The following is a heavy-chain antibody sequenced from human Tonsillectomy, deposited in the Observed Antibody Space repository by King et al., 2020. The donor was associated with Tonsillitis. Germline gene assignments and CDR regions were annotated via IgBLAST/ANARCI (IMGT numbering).Heavy chain of an antibody. D-gene: IGHD3-10*01. CDR3: AKDQLTLWFIDS. J-gene: IGHJ4*02. V-gene: IGHV3-23*04. CDR2: ISGKTGDT. CDR1: GFTFSSYA. Sequence: VQLVESGGGLEQPGGSLRLSCAAFGFTFSSYAMNWVRQAPGKGLEWVSAISGKTGDTSYADSGKGRFTISRDNSKNTLYLQMNSLRAEDTAVYYCAKDQLTLWFIDSWGQGTLVTVSS.